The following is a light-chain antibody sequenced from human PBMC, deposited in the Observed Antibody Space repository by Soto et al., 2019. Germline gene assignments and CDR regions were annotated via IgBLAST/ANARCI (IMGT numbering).Light chain of an antibody. CDR2: GAS. CDR3: QQSYSTPPEYT. Sequence: DIPMTQSPSSLSASVGDRVTITCRAGQSISTYLNWYQQKPGKAPKLLIYGASNLHSGVPSRFSGSGSGTHFTLTISSLQPGDSATYFCQQSYSTPPEYTFGQGTKLEIK. J-gene: IGKJ2*01. CDR1: QSISTY. V-gene: IGKV1-39*01.